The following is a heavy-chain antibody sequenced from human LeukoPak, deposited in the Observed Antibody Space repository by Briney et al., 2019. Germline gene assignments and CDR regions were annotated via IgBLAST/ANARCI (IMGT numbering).Heavy chain of an antibody. J-gene: IGHJ4*02. CDR2: IYHSGST. D-gene: IGHD5-12*01. CDR1: GYSISSGYY. CDR3: ARVVATWPYYFDY. V-gene: IGHV4-38-2*02. Sequence: SETLSLTCTVSGYSISSGYYWSWIRQPPGKGLEWIGEIYHSGSTNYNPSLKSRVTISVDKSKNQFSLKLSSVTAADTAVYYCARVVATWPYYFDYWGQGTLVTVSS.